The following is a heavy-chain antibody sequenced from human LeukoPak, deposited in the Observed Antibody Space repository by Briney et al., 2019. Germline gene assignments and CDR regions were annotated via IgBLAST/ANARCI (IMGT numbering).Heavy chain of an antibody. J-gene: IGHJ6*02. CDR2: INHSGST. CDR3: AIIPPDYYGMDV. CDR1: GGSFSGYY. Sequence: SETLSLTCAVYGGSFSGYYWGWIRQPPGKGLEWIGEINHSGSTNYNPSLKSRVTISVDTSKNQFSLKLSSVTAADTAVYYCAIIPPDYYGMDVWGQGTTVTVSS. V-gene: IGHV4-34*01.